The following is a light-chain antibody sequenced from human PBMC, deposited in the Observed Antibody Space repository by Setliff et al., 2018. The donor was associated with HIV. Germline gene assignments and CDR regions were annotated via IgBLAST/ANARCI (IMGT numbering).Light chain of an antibody. V-gene: IGLV2-14*03. Sequence: QSVLTQPASVSGTPGQSITISCTGSSSDIGTYDRVSWYQQRPDGGPRLIIYDVIHRPSGVPHRFSGSKSGNTASLTISGLQTEDEADYYCMSYLSTNSYVFGNGTKVTV. J-gene: IGLJ1*01. CDR3: MSYLSTNSYV. CDR2: DVI. CDR1: SSDIGTYDR.